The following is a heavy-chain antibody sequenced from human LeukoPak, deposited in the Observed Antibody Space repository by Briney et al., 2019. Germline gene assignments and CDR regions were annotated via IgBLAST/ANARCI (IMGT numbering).Heavy chain of an antibody. CDR1: GGSISSGGYY. D-gene: IGHD3-22*01. J-gene: IGHJ5*02. Sequence: SETLSLTCTVSGGSISSGGYYWSWIRQHPGKGLEWIGYIYYSGSTYYNPSLKSRVTISVDTSKNQFSLKLSSVTAADTAVYYCASVKYYYDSSGYPGWFDPWGQGTLVTVSS. V-gene: IGHV4-31*03. CDR3: ASVKYYYDSSGYPGWFDP. CDR2: IYYSGST.